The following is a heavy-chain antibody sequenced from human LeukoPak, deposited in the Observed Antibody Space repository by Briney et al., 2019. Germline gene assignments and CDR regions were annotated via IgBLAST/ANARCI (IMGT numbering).Heavy chain of an antibody. V-gene: IGHV1-69*04. D-gene: IGHD2-15*01. Sequence: SVKVSCKASGGTFSSYAISWVRQAPGQGLEWMGRIIPIIDLANYAQKSQGRVTITADESTSTAYMELSSLRSEDTAIYYCARDNPPYCNGGSCYSYWGQGTLVTISS. CDR3: ARDNPPYCNGGSCYSY. CDR2: IIPIIDLA. J-gene: IGHJ4*02. CDR1: GGTFSSYA.